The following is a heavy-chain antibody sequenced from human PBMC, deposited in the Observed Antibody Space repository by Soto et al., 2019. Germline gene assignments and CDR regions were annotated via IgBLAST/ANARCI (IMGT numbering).Heavy chain of an antibody. J-gene: IGHJ2*01. Sequence: QVQLQESGPGLVKPSETLSLTCTVSGGSISGGVHSWSWIRHPPGKGLEWIGHIFDSGSTYYNPSLKIRLTISVDTSKNQFSLRLSSVTAAATAVYYCAREIMPLTNDWYFDLWGRGTLVTVSS. V-gene: IGHV4-30-4*01. CDR1: GGSISGGVHS. D-gene: IGHD2-8*01. CDR2: IFDSGST. CDR3: AREIMPLTNDWYFDL.